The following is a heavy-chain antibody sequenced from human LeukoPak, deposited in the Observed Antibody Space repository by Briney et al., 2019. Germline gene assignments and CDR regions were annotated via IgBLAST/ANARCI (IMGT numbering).Heavy chain of an antibody. V-gene: IGHV3-43*02. J-gene: IGHJ5*01. CDR2: ISGDGGTT. CDR3: AKHNWNYDS. Sequence: GGSLRLSCAASGFTFDDYSMHWARQAPGKGLEWVSLISGDGGTTYYADSVKGRFTISRDNSKNSLYLQMSSLRTEDTALYYCAKHNWNYDSWGQGTLVTVSS. CDR1: GFTFDDYS. D-gene: IGHD1-1*01.